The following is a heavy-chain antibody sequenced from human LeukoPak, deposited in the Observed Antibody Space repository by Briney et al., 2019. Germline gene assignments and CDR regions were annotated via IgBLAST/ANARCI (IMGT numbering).Heavy chain of an antibody. CDR2: IKQDGSEK. Sequence: GGSLRLSCAASGFTFSSYWMSWVRQAPGKGLEWVANIKQDGSEKYYVDSVKGRFTISRDNAKNSLYLQMNSLRAEDTAVYYCARPRGYSSSSVGAFDIWGQGTMVTVSS. CDR1: GFTFSSYW. J-gene: IGHJ3*02. CDR3: ARPRGYSSSSVGAFDI. D-gene: IGHD6-6*01. V-gene: IGHV3-7*01.